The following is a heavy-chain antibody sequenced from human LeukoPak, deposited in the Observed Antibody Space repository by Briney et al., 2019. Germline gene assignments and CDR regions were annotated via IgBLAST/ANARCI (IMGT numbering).Heavy chain of an antibody. J-gene: IGHJ4*02. CDR2: IYYSGST. CDR3: ARLPPRYYYGSGSYYRGFDY. Sequence: SETLSLTCTVSGGSISSSSYYWGWIRQPPGKGLEWIGSIYYSGSTYYNPSLKSRVTISVDTSKNQFSLKLSSVTAADTAVYYCARLPPRYYYGSGSYYRGFDYWGQGTLVTVSS. V-gene: IGHV4-39*07. D-gene: IGHD3-10*01. CDR1: GGSISSSSYY.